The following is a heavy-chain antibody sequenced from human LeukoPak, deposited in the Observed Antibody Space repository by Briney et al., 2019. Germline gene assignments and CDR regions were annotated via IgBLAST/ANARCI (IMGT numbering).Heavy chain of an antibody. D-gene: IGHD3-16*02. CDR1: GFTLSSYG. J-gene: IGHJ4*02. CDR3: AKCPVTFGGVIVITSGYFDY. Sequence: GGSLRLSCAASGFTLSSYGMHWVRQAPGKGLEWVAVISYDGSNKYYADSVKGRFTISRDNSKNTLHLQMNNLRAEDTALYYCAKCPVTFGGVIVITSGYFDYWGQGTLVTVSS. V-gene: IGHV3-30*18. CDR2: ISYDGSNK.